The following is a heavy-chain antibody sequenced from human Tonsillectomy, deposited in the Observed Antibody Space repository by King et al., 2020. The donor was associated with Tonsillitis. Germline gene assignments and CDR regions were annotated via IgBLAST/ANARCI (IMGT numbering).Heavy chain of an antibody. D-gene: IGHD3-22*01. V-gene: IGHV3-21*01. J-gene: IGHJ4*02. CDR3: VRDGGDYYDTSAFYSNFDY. CDR2: ISHSTAYI. CDR1: GFTFSTYG. Sequence: VQLVQSGGVLVKPGGSVRLSCVGSGFTFSTYGMNWVRQAPGKGLEWVSSISHSTAYIYYADSLTGRFTVSRDNARKSLYLPMNSRRADDTAVYYCVRDGGDYYDTSAFYSNFDYWGQGTLVTVSS.